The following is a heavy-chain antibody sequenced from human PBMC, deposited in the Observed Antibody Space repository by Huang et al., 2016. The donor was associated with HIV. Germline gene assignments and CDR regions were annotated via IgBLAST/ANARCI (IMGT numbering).Heavy chain of an antibody. CDR2: MNPNSGNT. CDR1: GYSFTTYD. CDR3: ARGPRYNWLDP. J-gene: IGHJ5*02. Sequence: QVQLVQSGAEVKKPGASEKVSCKASGYSFTTYDINWVRQAPGQGLEWMGWMNPNSGNTNYAQKFQGRITFTRDTSISTAYMELSSLRSDDAAFYYCARGPRYNWLDPWGQGTLVTVSS. V-gene: IGHV1-8*03.